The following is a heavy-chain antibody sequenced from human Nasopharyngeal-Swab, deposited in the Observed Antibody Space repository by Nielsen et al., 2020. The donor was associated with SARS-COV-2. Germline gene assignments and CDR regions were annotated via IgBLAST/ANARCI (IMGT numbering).Heavy chain of an antibody. CDR2: IYHSGGT. V-gene: IGHV4-4*02. CDR3: TGCSSSWGHFDY. D-gene: IGHD6-13*01. Sequence: SETLSLTCAVSGCSISSSNWWSWVRQPPGKGLEWIGEIYHSGGTNYNPSLKSRVTISVDKSKNQFSLKLSSVTAADTAVYYCTGCSSSWGHFDYWGQGTLVTVSS. CDR1: GCSISSSNW. J-gene: IGHJ4*02.